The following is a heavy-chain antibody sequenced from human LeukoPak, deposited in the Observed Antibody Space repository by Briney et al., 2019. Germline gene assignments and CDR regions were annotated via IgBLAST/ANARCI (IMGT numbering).Heavy chain of an antibody. D-gene: IGHD6-13*01. Sequence: ASVKVSCKASGYTFTSYDINWERQATGQGLEWMGWINPNSGNTGYAQKFQGRDTMTRNTSVSTAYMELSQLRSEDTAVYYCARGLRTTAAAGRRDYYYYMGVWGKGTTVTVSS. J-gene: IGHJ6*03. CDR1: GYTFTSYD. CDR3: ARGLRTTAAAGRRDYYYYMGV. CDR2: INPNSGNT. V-gene: IGHV1-8*01.